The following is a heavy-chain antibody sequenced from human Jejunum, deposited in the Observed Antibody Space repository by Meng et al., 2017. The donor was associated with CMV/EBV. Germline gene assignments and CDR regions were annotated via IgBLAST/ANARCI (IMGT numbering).Heavy chain of an antibody. CDR1: GYTFTANV. J-gene: IGHJ6*02. V-gene: IGHV1-2*02. CDR3: ARHGNYLDV. CDR2: LTPRTGGT. Sequence: CTASGYTFTANVIRCVRQAPGQGLEWMGWLTPRTGGTFYAQNFQGRVTMTGDTSISTVYMELRRLTSDDTAVYYCARHGNYLDVWGQGTTVTVSS. D-gene: IGHD3-3*01.